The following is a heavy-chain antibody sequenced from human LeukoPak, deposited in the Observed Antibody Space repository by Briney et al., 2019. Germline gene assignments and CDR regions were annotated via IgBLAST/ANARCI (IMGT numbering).Heavy chain of an antibody. J-gene: IGHJ6*02. D-gene: IGHD3-22*01. CDR2: INAYNGNT. V-gene: IGHV1-18*01. CDR3: ARYYYDSSGYYYNLYYGLDV. Sequence: ASVKVSCKASGYTFSNFGISWVRQAPGQGLDWMGWINAYNGNTGYAQKLQGRVTMTTDTSTSTAYMELRSLRSDDTAVYYCARYYYDSSGYYYNLYYGLDVWGQGTTVTVSS. CDR1: GYTFSNFG.